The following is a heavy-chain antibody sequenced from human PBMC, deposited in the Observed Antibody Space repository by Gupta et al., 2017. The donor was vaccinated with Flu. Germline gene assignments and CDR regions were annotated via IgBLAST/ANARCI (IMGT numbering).Heavy chain of an antibody. J-gene: IGHJ3*02. D-gene: IGHD4-23*01. Sequence: QVQLRESGPGLVKPSETLSLTCTVSGGSISSYYWNWVRQSPGKGLEWIGYIYYSGTTNYNPSLRSRVTISVDTSNNQFSLKMSSVTAADTAVYYCTSYAGKQAFDIWGQGKMVTVSS. V-gene: IGHV4-59*08. CDR2: IYYSGTT. CDR3: TSYAGKQAFDI. CDR1: GGSISSYY.